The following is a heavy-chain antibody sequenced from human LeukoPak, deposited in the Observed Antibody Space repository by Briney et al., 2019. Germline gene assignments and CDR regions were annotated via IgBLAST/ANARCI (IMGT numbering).Heavy chain of an antibody. Sequence: QAGGSLRLSCAASGFTFSSYAMHWVRQAPGKGLEWVAVISYDGSNKYYADSVKGRFTISRDNSKNTLYLQMNSLRAEDTAVYYCARLGEPPRYCGGDCYSYAFDIWGQGTMVTVSS. D-gene: IGHD2-21*02. J-gene: IGHJ3*02. CDR3: ARLGEPPRYCGGDCYSYAFDI. CDR2: ISYDGSNK. CDR1: GFTFSSYA. V-gene: IGHV3-30-3*01.